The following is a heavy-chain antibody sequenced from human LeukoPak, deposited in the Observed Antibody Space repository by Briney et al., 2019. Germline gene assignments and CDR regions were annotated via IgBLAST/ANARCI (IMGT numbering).Heavy chain of an antibody. Sequence: GGSLRLSCAASGFTFSSYSMNWVRQAPGKGLEWDSSISSSSSYIYYADSVKGRFTISRDNAKNSLYLQMNSLRAEDTAVYYCARDRFTAMVVYYFDYWGQGTLVTVSS. CDR2: ISSSSSYI. V-gene: IGHV3-21*01. J-gene: IGHJ4*02. D-gene: IGHD5-18*01. CDR3: ARDRFTAMVVYYFDY. CDR1: GFTFSSYS.